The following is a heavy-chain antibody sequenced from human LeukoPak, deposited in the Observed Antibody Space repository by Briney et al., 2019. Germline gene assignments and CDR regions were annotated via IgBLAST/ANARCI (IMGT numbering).Heavy chain of an antibody. V-gene: IGHV7-4-1*02. J-gene: IGHJ5*02. CDR2: INTNTGNP. CDR3: ARGRGIAAAGTFWFDP. D-gene: IGHD6-13*01. Sequence: ASVKVSCKASGGTFSSYAISWVRQAPGQGLEWMGWINTNTGNPTYAQGFTGRFVFSLDTSVSTAYLQISSLKAEDTAVYYCARGRGIAAAGTFWFDPWGQGTLVTVSS. CDR1: GGTFSSYA.